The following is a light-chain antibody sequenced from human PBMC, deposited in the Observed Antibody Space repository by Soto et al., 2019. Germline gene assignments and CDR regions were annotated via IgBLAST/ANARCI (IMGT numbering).Light chain of an antibody. Sequence: EKGVYQSLGTVSLSPGERATLSCRASQSVSSYLAWYQQKPGQAPRLLIYDASNRATGIPARFSGSGSGTDFPLTISSLAPEDFAVSYRQQPSNWPLTFGGGTKVDIK. CDR3: QQPSNWPLT. CDR2: DAS. J-gene: IGKJ4*01. CDR1: QSVSSY. V-gene: IGKV3-11*01.